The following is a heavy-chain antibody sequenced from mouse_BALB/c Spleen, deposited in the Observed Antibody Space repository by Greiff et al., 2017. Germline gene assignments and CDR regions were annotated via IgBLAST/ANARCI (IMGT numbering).Heavy chain of an antibody. D-gene: IGHD1-1*01. CDR1: GFTFSSYA. CDR3: ARHYGSSYFDY. CDR2: ISSGGSYT. J-gene: IGHJ2*01. V-gene: IGHV5-9-3*01. Sequence: EVQLVESGGGLVKPGGSLKLSCAASGFTFSSYAMSWVRQTPEKRLEWVATISSGGSYTYYPDSVKGRFTISRDNAKNTLYLQMSSLRSEDTAMYYCARHYGSSYFDYWGQGTTLTVSS.